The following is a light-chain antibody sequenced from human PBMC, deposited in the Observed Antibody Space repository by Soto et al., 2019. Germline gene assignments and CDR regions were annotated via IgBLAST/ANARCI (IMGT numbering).Light chain of an antibody. CDR1: QSVSRW. CDR3: EQYNHYLGLT. Sequence: DIQMTQSPSTLSASVGDRVTLTCRASQSVSRWLAWYQQKPGKAPKLLIYDAYSLESGVPSRFGGSGSGAEFTLTISSLQPDDFATYYCEQYNHYLGLTFGGGTKVEI. V-gene: IGKV1-5*01. CDR2: DAY. J-gene: IGKJ4*01.